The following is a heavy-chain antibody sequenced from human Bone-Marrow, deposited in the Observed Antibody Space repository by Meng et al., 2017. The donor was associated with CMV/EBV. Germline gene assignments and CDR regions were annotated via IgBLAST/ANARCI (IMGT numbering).Heavy chain of an antibody. CDR3: ARDLPALFDY. CDR2: ISYDGSNK. Sequence: QVQLVESGGGVGQPWRALGVSCAASGFTFSSYAMHWVRQAAGKGLEWVAVISYDGSNKYYADSVKGRFTISRDNSKNTLDLQMDSLRAEDTAVYYCARDLPALFDYWGQGTLVTVSS. J-gene: IGHJ4*02. V-gene: IGHV3-30-3*01. CDR1: GFTFSSYA.